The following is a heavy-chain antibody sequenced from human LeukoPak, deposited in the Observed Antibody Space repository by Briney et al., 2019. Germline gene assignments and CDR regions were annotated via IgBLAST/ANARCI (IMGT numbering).Heavy chain of an antibody. CDR2: MNWNGDSR. V-gene: IGHV3-20*04. CDR3: ARVTGYYFYIDL. Sequence: RPGGSLRLSCWASGFIFDDYGMAWVRQAPGKGLEWVAGMNWNGDSRGYADSVKGRFTISRDNAKNSLQLQMSSLRPEDTAFYYCARVTGYYFYIDLWGNGTTVTVSS. J-gene: IGHJ6*03. CDR1: GFIFDDYG.